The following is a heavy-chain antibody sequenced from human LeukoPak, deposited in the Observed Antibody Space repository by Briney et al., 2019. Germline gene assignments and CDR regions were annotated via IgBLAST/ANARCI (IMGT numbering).Heavy chain of an antibody. CDR2: IYSGGGT. V-gene: IGHV3-53*01. J-gene: IGHJ4*02. D-gene: IGHD5-12*01. CDR1: GFTVSSYY. Sequence: GGSLRLSCVGSGFTVSSYYMSWVRQAPGKGLECVSLIYSGGGTYYADSVKGRFTIPRDNSKNTVYLQMNSLRAEDTAVYYCARNSGYDSNYWGQGTLVTVSS. CDR3: ARNSGYDSNY.